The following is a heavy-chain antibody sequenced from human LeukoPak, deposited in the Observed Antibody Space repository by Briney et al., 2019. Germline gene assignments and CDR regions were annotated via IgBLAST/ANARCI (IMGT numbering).Heavy chain of an antibody. D-gene: IGHD1-26*01. CDR3: TKVLISGSFPDY. V-gene: IGHV3-23*01. J-gene: IGHJ4*02. Sequence: PGGSLRLSCAASGFTFSSYAMIWVRQATGKGLEWVSAMGGSDGTTYYADSVKGRFIISRDNSRNTLYLQMNSLRAEDTAIYYCTKVLISGSFPDYWGQGTLVTVSS. CDR2: MGGSDGTT. CDR1: GFTFSSYA.